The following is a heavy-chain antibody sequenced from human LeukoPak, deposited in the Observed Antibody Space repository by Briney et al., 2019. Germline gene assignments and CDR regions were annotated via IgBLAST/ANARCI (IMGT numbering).Heavy chain of an antibody. J-gene: IGHJ5*02. CDR1: GGSISSSSYY. CDR3: ARWRAYSSSSVSWFDP. V-gene: IGHV4-39*07. D-gene: IGHD6-6*01. Sequence: SETLSLTCTVSGGSISSSSYYWGWIRQPPGKGLEWIGSIYYSGSTYYNPSLKSRVTISVDTSKNQFSLKLSSVTAADTAVYYCARWRAYSSSSVSWFDPWGQGTLVTVSS. CDR2: IYYSGST.